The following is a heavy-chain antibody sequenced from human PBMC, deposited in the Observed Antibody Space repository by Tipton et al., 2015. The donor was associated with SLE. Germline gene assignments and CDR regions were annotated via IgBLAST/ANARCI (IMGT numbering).Heavy chain of an antibody. CDR1: GYTFTSYD. V-gene: IGHV1-18*01. CDR3: ARDLRYFDWLLSDGFDI. D-gene: IGHD3-9*01. Sequence: QSGPEVKKPGASVKVSCKASGYTFTSYDINWVRQAPGQGLEWMGWISAYNGNTNYAQKLQGRVTMTTDTSTSTAYMELRSLRSDDTAVYYCARDLRYFDWLLSDGFDIWGQGTMVTVSS. J-gene: IGHJ3*02. CDR2: ISAYNGNT.